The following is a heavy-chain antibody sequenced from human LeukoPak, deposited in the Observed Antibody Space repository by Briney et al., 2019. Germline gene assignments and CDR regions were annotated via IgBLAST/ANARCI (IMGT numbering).Heavy chain of an antibody. V-gene: IGHV1-24*01. CDR2: FDPEDGET. CDR3: ATESPQREYGSGSPYFDY. J-gene: IGHJ4*02. D-gene: IGHD3-10*01. Sequence: ASVKVSCKVSGYTLTELSTHWVRQAPGKGLEWMGGFDPEDGETIYAQKFQGRVTMTEDTSTDTAYMELSSLRSEDTAVYYCATESPQREYGSGSPYFDYWGQGTLVTVSS. CDR1: GYTLTELS.